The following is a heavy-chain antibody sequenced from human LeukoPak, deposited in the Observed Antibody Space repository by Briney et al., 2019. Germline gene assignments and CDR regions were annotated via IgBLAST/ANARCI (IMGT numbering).Heavy chain of an antibody. CDR3: ARHRREQQLELFDS. Sequence: SETLSLTCAVYGGSFSGYYWSWIRQPPGKGLEWIGEINHSGSTNYNPSLKSRVTISVDTSKNQFSLKLSSVTAADTAVYYCARHRREQQLELFDSWGQGTLVTVSS. V-gene: IGHV4-34*01. CDR2: INHSGST. CDR1: GGSFSGYY. D-gene: IGHD6-13*01. J-gene: IGHJ4*02.